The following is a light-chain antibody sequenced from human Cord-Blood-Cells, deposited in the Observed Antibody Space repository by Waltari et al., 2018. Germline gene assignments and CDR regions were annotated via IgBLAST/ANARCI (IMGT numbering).Light chain of an antibody. CDR2: AAS. Sequence: IQLTQSPSSLSVSVGDRVTITCRASQGISSYLAWYQQKPGKAPKLLIYAASTLQSGVPSRFSGSGSGTDFTLTISSLQPEDFATYYCQQLTLFGQGTKLEIK. CDR1: QGISSY. J-gene: IGKJ2*01. V-gene: IGKV1-9*01. CDR3: QQLTL.